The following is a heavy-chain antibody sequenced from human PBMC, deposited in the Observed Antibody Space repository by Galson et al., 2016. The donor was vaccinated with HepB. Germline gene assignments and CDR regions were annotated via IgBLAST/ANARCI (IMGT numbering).Heavy chain of an antibody. CDR3: ARGDNPDYGDYASAYYYMDV. Sequence: TLSLTCAVSGGSFSGYYWSWIRQPPGKGLEWIGEINHSGSTTYNPSLKSRVTISVDTSKNQFSLKLSSVTAADTAVYYCARGDNPDYGDYASAYYYMDVWGKGTTVTVSS. CDR2: INHSGST. CDR1: GGSFSGYY. J-gene: IGHJ6*03. D-gene: IGHD4-17*01. V-gene: IGHV4-34*01.